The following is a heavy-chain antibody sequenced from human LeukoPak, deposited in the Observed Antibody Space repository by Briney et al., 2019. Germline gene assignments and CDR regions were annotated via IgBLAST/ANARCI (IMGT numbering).Heavy chain of an antibody. D-gene: IGHD2-15*01. CDR1: GFTFTGYT. J-gene: IGHJ4*02. CDR2: ISSAGYM. Sequence: GGSLRLSCAASGFTFTGYTINCVRQAPGKGLEWVSSISSAGYMNYADPVKGRFTISRDNAKNSVYLQMNSLRAEDTAVYYCARDRGMVAFDYCGQGTLVTVSS. CDR3: ARDRGMVAFDY. V-gene: IGHV3-21*01.